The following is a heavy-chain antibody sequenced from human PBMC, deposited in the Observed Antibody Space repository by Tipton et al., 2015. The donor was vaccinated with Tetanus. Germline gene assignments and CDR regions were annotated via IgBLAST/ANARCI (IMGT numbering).Heavy chain of an antibody. Sequence: SLRLSCAASGFTFRSYGMHWVRQAPGKGLEWVALIWYDGSNKNYADSVKGRFTISRDNSKNTLYLQMNSLSAEDTAVYFCARRSLTNYGLDVWGQGTPVTVSS. CDR2: IWYDGSNK. D-gene: IGHD1-1*01. V-gene: IGHV3-33*01. J-gene: IGHJ6*02. CDR3: ARRSLTNYGLDV. CDR1: GFTFRSYG.